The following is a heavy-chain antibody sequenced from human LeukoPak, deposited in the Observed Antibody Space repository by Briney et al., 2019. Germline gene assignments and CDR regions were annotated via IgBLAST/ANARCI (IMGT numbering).Heavy chain of an antibody. CDR3: AKNSHDVLTGYYWLIDY. CDR1: GFTVSSNY. Sequence: PGGSLRLSCAASGFTVSSNYMSWVRQAPGKGLEWVSVIYSGGSTYYADSVKGRFTISRDNSKNTLFLQMNSLRAEDTAVYHCAKNSHDVLTGYYWLIDYWGQGTLVTVSS. J-gene: IGHJ4*02. V-gene: IGHV3-53*01. CDR2: IYSGGST. D-gene: IGHD3-9*01.